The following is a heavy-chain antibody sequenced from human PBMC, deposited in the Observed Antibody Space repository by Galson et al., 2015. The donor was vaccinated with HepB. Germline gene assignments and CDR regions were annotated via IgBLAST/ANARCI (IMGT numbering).Heavy chain of an antibody. CDR1: GFTFSNAW. Sequence: SLRLSCAASGFTFSNAWMNWVRQAPGKGLEWVGRIKSKTDGGTTDYAAPVKGRFTISRDDSKNTLYLQMNSLKTEDTAVYYCTTAVGLWFGAVRSWGQGTLVTVSS. CDR3: TTAVGLWFGAVRS. V-gene: IGHV3-15*07. CDR2: IKSKTDGGTT. D-gene: IGHD3-10*01. J-gene: IGHJ5*02.